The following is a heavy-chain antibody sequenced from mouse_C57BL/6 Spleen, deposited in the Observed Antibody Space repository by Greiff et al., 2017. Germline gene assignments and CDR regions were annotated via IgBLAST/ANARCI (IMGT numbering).Heavy chain of an antibody. D-gene: IGHD2-1*01. Sequence: QVQLQQPGAELVMPGASVKLSCKASGYTFTSYWMHWVKQRPGQGLEWIGEIDPSDSYTNYNQKFKGKSTLTVDKSSSTAYMQLSSLTSEDSAVYYCARWKIYGNCSLFDYWGQGTTLTVSS. V-gene: IGHV1-69*01. CDR3: ARWKIYGNCSLFDY. CDR2: IDPSDSYT. CDR1: GYTFTSYW. J-gene: IGHJ2*01.